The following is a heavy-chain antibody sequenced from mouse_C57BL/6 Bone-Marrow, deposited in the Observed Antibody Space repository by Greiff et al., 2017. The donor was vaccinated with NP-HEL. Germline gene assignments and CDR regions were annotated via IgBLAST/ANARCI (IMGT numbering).Heavy chain of an antibody. CDR1: GYTFTSYW. D-gene: IGHD1-1*01. Sequence: VQLQQSGTVLARPGASVKMSCKTSGYTFTSYWMHWVKQRPGQGLEWIGAIYPGNSDTSYNQKFKGKAKLTAVTSASTAYMELSSLTNEDSAVYYCTRSHYYYYRGDYAMDYWGQGTSVTVSS. J-gene: IGHJ4*01. V-gene: IGHV1-5*01. CDR2: IYPGNSDT. CDR3: TRSHYYYYRGDYAMDY.